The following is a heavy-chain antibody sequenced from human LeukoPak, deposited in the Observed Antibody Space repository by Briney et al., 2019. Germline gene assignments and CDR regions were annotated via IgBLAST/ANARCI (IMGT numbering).Heavy chain of an antibody. CDR1: GFSFSTYA. Sequence: GGSLRLSCAASGFSFSTYAMNRVRQGPGKGLEWVATISGSGYATYYADSVKGRFTISRDNSKNTLFLQMDSLRAEDTAVFFCARYCSSSTCQGSSYYFGMDVWGQGTTVTVSS. V-gene: IGHV3-23*01. CDR2: ISGSGYAT. CDR3: ARYCSSSTCQGSSYYFGMDV. J-gene: IGHJ6*02. D-gene: IGHD2-2*01.